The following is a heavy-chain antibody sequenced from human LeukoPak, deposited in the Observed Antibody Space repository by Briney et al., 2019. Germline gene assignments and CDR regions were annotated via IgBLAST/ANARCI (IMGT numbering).Heavy chain of an antibody. D-gene: IGHD2-2*02. CDR3: ARVSGYCSSTSCHIDY. V-gene: IGHV3-33*01. J-gene: IGHJ4*02. CDR2: IWYDGSNK. CDR1: GFTFSSYG. Sequence: PGRSLRLSCAASGFTFSSYGMHWVRQAPGKGLEWVAVIWYDGSNKYYADSVKGRFTISRDNSKNTLYLQMNSLRAEDTAVYYCARVSGYCSSTSCHIDYWGQGTLVTVSS.